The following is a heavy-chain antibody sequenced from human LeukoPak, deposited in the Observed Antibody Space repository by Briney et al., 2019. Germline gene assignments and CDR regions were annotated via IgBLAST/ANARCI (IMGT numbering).Heavy chain of an antibody. CDR2: IYPGDSDT. J-gene: IGHJ5*02. Sequence: GESLKISCKGSGYSFTSYWIGWGRQMPGKGLEWMGIIYPGDSDTRYSPSFQGQVTISADKSISTAYLQWSSLKASDTAMYYCARQDIVVVPGGWFDPWGQGTLVTVSS. V-gene: IGHV5-51*01. CDR1: GYSFTSYW. CDR3: ARQDIVVVPGGWFDP. D-gene: IGHD2-2*01.